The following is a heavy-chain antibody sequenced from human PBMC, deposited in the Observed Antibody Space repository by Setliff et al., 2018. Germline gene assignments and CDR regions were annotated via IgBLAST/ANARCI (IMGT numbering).Heavy chain of an antibody. Sequence: SETLSLTCTVSGGSISPYFWSWIRQPPGKGLEWIGYIYHNGSTNFNPSLKTRLTMSVDTSKNQFALNLRSVTAADTAVYYCVRDRTAYSYGLDVWGQGTTVTVSS. CDR2: IYHNGST. V-gene: IGHV4-59*01. CDR1: GGSISPYF. J-gene: IGHJ6*02. D-gene: IGHD5-18*01. CDR3: VRDRTAYSYGLDV.